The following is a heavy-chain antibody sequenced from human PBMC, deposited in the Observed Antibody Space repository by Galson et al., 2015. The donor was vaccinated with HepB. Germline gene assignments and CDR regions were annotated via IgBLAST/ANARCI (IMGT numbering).Heavy chain of an antibody. CDR3: ARDRLPLTAPIAEGAFDI. CDR1: GDSVSSNSAA. V-gene: IGHV6-1*01. D-gene: IGHD4/OR15-4a*01. J-gene: IGHJ3*02. Sequence: CAISGDSVSSNSAAWNWIRQSPSRGLEWLGRTYYRSGWYNDYADSVKSRITIHADTSKNQFSLQLESVTPEDTAVFYCARDRLPLTAPIAEGAFDIWGQGTTVTVSS. CDR2: TYYRSGWYN.